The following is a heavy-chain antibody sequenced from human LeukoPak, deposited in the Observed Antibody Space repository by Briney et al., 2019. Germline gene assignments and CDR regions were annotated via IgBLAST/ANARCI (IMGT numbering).Heavy chain of an antibody. Sequence: PGGSLRLSCAASGFTFSSCAMHWVRQAPGKGLEWVAVISYDGSNKYYADSVKGRFTVSRDNSKNTLYLQMNSLRSEDAAVYYCAKDGRGRGYYMDVWGKGTTVTISS. V-gene: IGHV3-30*18. J-gene: IGHJ6*03. CDR1: GFTFSSCA. CDR2: ISYDGSNK. CDR3: AKDGRGRGYYMDV. D-gene: IGHD1-1*01.